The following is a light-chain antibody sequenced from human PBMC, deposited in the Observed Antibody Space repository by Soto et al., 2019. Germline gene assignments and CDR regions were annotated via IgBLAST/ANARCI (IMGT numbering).Light chain of an antibody. V-gene: IGKV1-39*01. CDR3: QQSYSSPPWT. CDR1: QSISNY. CDR2: RAS. Sequence: DIQMTQSPSSLSASVGDRVTISCRASQSISNYLNWYQQKPGTAPRLLIYRASSVESGVPPRFSGSGSGRDFTLIISSLRPEDIATYFCQQSYSSPPWTFGQGTKVEVK. J-gene: IGKJ1*01.